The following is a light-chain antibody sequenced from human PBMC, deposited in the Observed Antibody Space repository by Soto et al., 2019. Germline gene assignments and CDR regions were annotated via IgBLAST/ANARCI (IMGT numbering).Light chain of an antibody. CDR2: AAS. CDR1: QDISNY. CDR3: QNCHSASFT. V-gene: IGKV1-27*01. J-gene: IGKJ3*01. Sequence: DIPMTQSPSSLSASVGDRVTITCRASQDISNYLAWYQQRPGKVPQLLIYAASTLQSGVPSRFSGSGSGTDFTLTISSLQPEDVATYYCQNCHSASFTFGPGTKVDLK.